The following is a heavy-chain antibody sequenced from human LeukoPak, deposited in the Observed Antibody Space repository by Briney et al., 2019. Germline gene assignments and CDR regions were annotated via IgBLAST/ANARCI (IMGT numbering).Heavy chain of an antibody. CDR2: IDPSDSYT. Sequence: GESLRISCKGSGYSFTSYWISWVRQMPRKGLEWMGRIDPSDSYTNYSPSFQGHVTISADKSISTAYLQWSSLKASDTAMYYCARQVLRGSGVCYYYGMDVWGKGTTVTVSS. CDR3: ARQVLRGSGVCYYYGMDV. J-gene: IGHJ6*04. V-gene: IGHV5-10-1*01. D-gene: IGHD3-10*01. CDR1: GYSFTSYW.